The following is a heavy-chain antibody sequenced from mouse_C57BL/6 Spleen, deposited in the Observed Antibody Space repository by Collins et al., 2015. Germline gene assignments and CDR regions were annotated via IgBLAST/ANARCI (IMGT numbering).Heavy chain of an antibody. CDR3: ARDYDGYPWYFDV. Sequence: QVQLQQPGAELVKPGASVKMSCKASGYTFTSYWITWVKQRPGQGLEWIGDIYPGSGSSNYNEKFKSKATLTVDTSSSTAYMQLSSLTSEDSAVYYCARDYDGYPWYFDVWGTGTTVTVSS. D-gene: IGHD2-3*01. CDR2: IYPGSGSS. V-gene: IGHV1-55*01. CDR1: GYTFTSYW. J-gene: IGHJ1*03.